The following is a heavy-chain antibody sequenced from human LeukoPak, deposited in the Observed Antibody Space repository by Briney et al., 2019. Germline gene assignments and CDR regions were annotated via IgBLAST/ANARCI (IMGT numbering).Heavy chain of an antibody. D-gene: IGHD6-13*01. Sequence: GGSLRLSCAASRFTFNSYSMNWVRQAPGKGLEWVSSISGSNSYIYYADSMKGRFTISRDNAKNSLYLQMNSLRAEDTAVYYCASYQADGGIQFGGQGTLVTVSS. CDR2: ISGSNSYI. J-gene: IGHJ4*02. CDR3: ASYQADGGIQF. CDR1: RFTFNSYS. V-gene: IGHV3-21*01.